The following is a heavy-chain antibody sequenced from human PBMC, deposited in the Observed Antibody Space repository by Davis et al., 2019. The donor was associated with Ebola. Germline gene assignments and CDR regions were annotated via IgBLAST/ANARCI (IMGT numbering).Heavy chain of an antibody. CDR2: IYSGGST. D-gene: IGHD6-6*01. V-gene: IGHV3-53*01. CDR3: ARSRLSSIVARVYYYGMDV. Sequence: PGGSLRLSCAASGFTVSSNYMSWVRQAPGKGLEWVSVIYSGGSTYYADSVKGRFTISRDNSKNTLHLEMNSLRAEDTAVYYCARSRLSSIVARVYYYGMDVWGQGTTVTVSS. CDR1: GFTVSSNY. J-gene: IGHJ6*02.